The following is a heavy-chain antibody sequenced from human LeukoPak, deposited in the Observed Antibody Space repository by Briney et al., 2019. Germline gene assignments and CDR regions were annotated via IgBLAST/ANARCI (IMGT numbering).Heavy chain of an antibody. CDR3: ARGYSGSYRRGHYFDY. Sequence: SETLSLTCTVSGGSISSSSYYWGWIRQPPGKGLEWIGSIYYSGSTYYNPSLKSRVTISVDTSKNQFSLKLSSVTAADTAVYYCARGYSGSYRRGHYFDYWGQGTLVTVSS. D-gene: IGHD1-26*01. V-gene: IGHV4-39*07. CDR1: GGSISSSSYY. J-gene: IGHJ4*02. CDR2: IYYSGST.